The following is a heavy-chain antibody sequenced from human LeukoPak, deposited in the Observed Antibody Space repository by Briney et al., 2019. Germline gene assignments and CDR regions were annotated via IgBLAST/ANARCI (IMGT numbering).Heavy chain of an antibody. Sequence: PGGSLRLSCAASGFTFSSYWMSWVRQAPGKGLEWVANIKQDGSEKYYVDSVKGRFTISRDNAKNSLYLQMNSLRAEDTAVYYCASRPYYYDSSGYSWGQETLVTVSS. J-gene: IGHJ4*02. CDR2: IKQDGSEK. CDR1: GFTFSSYW. D-gene: IGHD3-22*01. CDR3: ASRPYYYDSSGYS. V-gene: IGHV3-7*01.